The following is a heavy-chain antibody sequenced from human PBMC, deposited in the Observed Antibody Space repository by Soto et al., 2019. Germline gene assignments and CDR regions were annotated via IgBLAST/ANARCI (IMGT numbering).Heavy chain of an antibody. D-gene: IGHD3-3*01. CDR2: IYYSGST. V-gene: IGHV4-30-4*01. J-gene: IGHJ4*02. Sequence: SETLSLTCTVSGGSISSGDYYWSWIRQPPGKGLEWIGYIYYSGSTYYNPPLKSRVTISVDTSKNQFSLKLSSVTAADTAVYYCARAHAVLRFLEWLYMFDYWGQGTLVTVSS. CDR1: GGSISSGDYY. CDR3: ARAHAVLRFLEWLYMFDY.